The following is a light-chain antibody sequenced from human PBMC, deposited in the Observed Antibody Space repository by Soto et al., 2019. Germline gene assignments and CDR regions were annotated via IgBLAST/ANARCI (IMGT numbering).Light chain of an antibody. Sequence: VLTQSPVTLSFSPWAIATLSCRSSQSFSSSYLAWYQQKPGQAPRLLIYCASSRATGIPDRFSGSGSGTDFTLTISRLEPEDFAVYYCQQYGSSPLTFGGGTKVDIK. V-gene: IGKV3-20*01. CDR1: QSFSSSY. J-gene: IGKJ4*01. CDR3: QQYGSSPLT. CDR2: CAS.